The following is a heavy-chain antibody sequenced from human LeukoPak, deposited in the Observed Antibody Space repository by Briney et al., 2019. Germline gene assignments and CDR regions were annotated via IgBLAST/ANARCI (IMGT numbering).Heavy chain of an antibody. D-gene: IGHD1-1*01. J-gene: IGHJ4*02. CDR1: GGSVSSSSYY. V-gene: IGHV4-39*01. CDR3: ARATATGSWGLFDY. CDR2: SFHSGSP. Sequence: SETLSLTCSDSGGSVSSSSYYWGWIRQPPGKGLEWIGGSFHSGSPYYNPSLKSRVTISVDTSKNQFSLKLSSVTDADTAVYYCARATATGSWGLFDYWGQGTQVIVSS.